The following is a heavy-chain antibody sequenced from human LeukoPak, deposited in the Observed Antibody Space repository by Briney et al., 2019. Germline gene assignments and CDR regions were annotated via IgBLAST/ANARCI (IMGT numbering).Heavy chain of an antibody. V-gene: IGHV1-69*13. Sequence: ASVKVSFKASGGTFSSYAISWVRQAPGQGLEWMGGIIPIFGTANYAQKFQGRVTITADESTSTAYMELSSLRSEDTAVYYCARGRLAVPYYFDYWGQGTLVTVSS. CDR1: GGTFSSYA. CDR2: IIPIFGTA. CDR3: ARGRLAVPYYFDY. D-gene: IGHD6-19*01. J-gene: IGHJ4*02.